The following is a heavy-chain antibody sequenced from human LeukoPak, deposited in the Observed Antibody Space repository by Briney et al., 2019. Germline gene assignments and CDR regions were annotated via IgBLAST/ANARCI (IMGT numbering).Heavy chain of an antibody. CDR3: ARGPYYASGSYHLNY. V-gene: IGHV1-8*01. CDR2: MNPNSGNT. J-gene: IGHJ4*02. CDR1: GYTLTTYD. D-gene: IGHD3-10*01. Sequence: ASVKVSCKASGYTLTTYDINWVRQATGQGLEWMGWMNPNSGNTGYAQKFQGRVTMTRNTTISTAYMELSSLRSDDTAVYYCARGPYYASGSYHLNYWGQGTLVTVSS.